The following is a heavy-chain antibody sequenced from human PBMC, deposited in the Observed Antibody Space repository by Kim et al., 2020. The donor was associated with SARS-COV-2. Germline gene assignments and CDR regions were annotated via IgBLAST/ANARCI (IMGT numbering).Heavy chain of an antibody. J-gene: IGHJ2*01. CDR3: ARDRGYGGNGWYFDL. D-gene: IGHD4-17*01. Sequence: QKFQGRVTITADESTSTAYMELSSLRSEDTAVYYCARDRGYGGNGWYFDLWGRGTLVTVSS. V-gene: IGHV1-69*01.